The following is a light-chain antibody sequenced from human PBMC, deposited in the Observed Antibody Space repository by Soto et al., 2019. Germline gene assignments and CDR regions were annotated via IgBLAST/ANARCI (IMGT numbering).Light chain of an antibody. CDR1: NIGSKS. V-gene: IGLV3-21*04. CDR2: YDS. Sequence: SYELTQPPSVSVAPGETARITCGGNNIGSKSVHWYQQKPGQAPVLVIYYDSDRPSRIPERFSGSKSGNTATLTISRVEVGDEADYYCQVWDSSSDHCVFGGGTKVTVL. J-gene: IGLJ3*02. CDR3: QVWDSSSDHCV.